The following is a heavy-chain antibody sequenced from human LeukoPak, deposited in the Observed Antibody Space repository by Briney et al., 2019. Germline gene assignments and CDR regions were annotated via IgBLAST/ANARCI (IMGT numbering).Heavy chain of an antibody. Sequence: PGGSLRLSCTASGFSFSTYSMNWVRQGPGKGVEGVSRIYNRGSKTLYADSVKGRFTISRDNSKNTLYLQMNSLTAEDTAIYYCSKDVVPDIGWALDYWGQGTLVTVSS. CDR1: GFSFSTYS. J-gene: IGHJ4*02. CDR2: IYNRGSKT. D-gene: IGHD6-19*01. CDR3: SKDVVPDIGWALDY. V-gene: IGHV3-23*05.